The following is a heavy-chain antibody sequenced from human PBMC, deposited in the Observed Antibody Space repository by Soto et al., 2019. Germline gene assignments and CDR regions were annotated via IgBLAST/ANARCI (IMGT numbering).Heavy chain of an antibody. CDR3: ARGTGEYYYDSSGYYWYYYGMDV. CDR2: IYYSGST. V-gene: IGHV4-59*12. D-gene: IGHD3-22*01. CDR1: GGSISSYY. Sequence: PSETLSLTCTVSGGSISSYYWSWIRQPPGKGLEWIGYIYYSGSTNYNPSLKSRVTISVDTSKNQFSLKLSSVTAADTAVYYCARGTGEYYYDSSGYYWYYYGMDVWGQGTTVTVSS. J-gene: IGHJ6*02.